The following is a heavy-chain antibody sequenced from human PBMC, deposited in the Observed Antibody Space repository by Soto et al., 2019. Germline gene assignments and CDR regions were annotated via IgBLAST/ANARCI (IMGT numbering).Heavy chain of an antibody. CDR3: ARCWNGRGAWWFDP. CDR2: IYPGDSDT. V-gene: IGHV5-51*01. Sequence: GESLKISCTDSGFSFGSSWIGWVRQMPGKGLEWMGVIYPGDSDTRYSPSFQGQVTISADKSISTAYLQWSSLKASDTAMYYCARCWNGRGAWWFDPWGQETLVTVSS. J-gene: IGHJ5*02. D-gene: IGHD1-1*01. CDR1: GFSFGSSW.